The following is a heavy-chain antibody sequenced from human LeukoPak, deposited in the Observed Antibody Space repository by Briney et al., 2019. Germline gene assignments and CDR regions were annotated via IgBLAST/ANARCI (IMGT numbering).Heavy chain of an antibody. CDR2: IYPGDSDT. CDR1: GYSFTSYW. J-gene: IGHJ6*03. Sequence: GESLKISCKGSGYSFTSYWIGWVRQMPGKGLEWMGIIYPGDSDTRYSPSFQGQVTISADKSISTAYLQWSSLKASDTAMYYCARQAGTSVDYYYYYYYMDVWGKGTTVTVSS. CDR3: ARQAGTSVDYYYYYYYMDV. D-gene: IGHD3-16*01. V-gene: IGHV5-51*01.